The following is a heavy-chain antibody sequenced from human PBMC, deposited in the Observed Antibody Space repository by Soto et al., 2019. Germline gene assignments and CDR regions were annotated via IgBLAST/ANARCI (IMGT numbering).Heavy chain of an antibody. CDR2: IYPGDSDT. CDR1: GYSFTSYW. V-gene: IGHV5-51*01. CDR3: ARRSGTYYDFWSGLDV. Sequence: GESLKISCKGSGYSFTSYWIGWVRQMPGKGLEWMGIIYPGDSDTRYSPSFQGQVTISADKSISTAYLQWSSLKASDTAMYYCARRSGTYYDFWSGLDVWGQGTTVTVSS. J-gene: IGHJ6*02. D-gene: IGHD3-3*01.